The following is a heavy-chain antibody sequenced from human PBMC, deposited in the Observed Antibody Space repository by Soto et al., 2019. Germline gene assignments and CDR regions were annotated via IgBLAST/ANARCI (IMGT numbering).Heavy chain of an antibody. CDR1: GFTFSNAW. Sequence: PGXSLRLSCAASGFTFSNAWMNWVRQAPVKGLEWVGRIKSKTDGGTTDYAAPVKGRFTISRDDSKNTLYLQMNSLKTEDTAVYYCTTAIQWEPFDYWGQGTLVTVSS. D-gene: IGHD1-26*01. J-gene: IGHJ4*02. CDR3: TTAIQWEPFDY. V-gene: IGHV3-15*07. CDR2: IKSKTDGGTT.